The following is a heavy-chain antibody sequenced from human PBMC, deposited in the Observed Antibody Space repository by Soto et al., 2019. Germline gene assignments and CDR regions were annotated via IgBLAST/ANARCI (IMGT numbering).Heavy chain of an antibody. CDR3: ARGLGGSRPAAGYFDY. J-gene: IGHJ4*02. CDR2: ISSNGGST. D-gene: IGHD2-15*01. Sequence: EVQLVESGGGLVQPGGSLRLSCAASGFTFSSYAMHWVRQAPGKGLEYVSAISSNGGSTYYANSVKGRFTISRDNSKKTLYLQMGSLRAEDMAVYYCARGLGGSRPAAGYFDYWGQGTLVTVSS. V-gene: IGHV3-64*01. CDR1: GFTFSSYA.